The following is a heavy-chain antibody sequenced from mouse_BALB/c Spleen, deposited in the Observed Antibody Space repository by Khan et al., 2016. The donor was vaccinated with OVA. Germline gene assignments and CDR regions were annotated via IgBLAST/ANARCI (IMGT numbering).Heavy chain of an antibody. CDR1: GYIFPSYW. D-gene: IGHD2-14*01. CDR3: ARYEDVMDN. J-gene: IGHJ4*01. V-gene: IGHV1-76*01. CDR2: IYPGTDNI. Sequence: QVQLKESGAELVRPGASVKLSCKTSGYIFPSYWIHWVKQRSGQGLAWIARIYPGTDNIYYNENFKGKATLTADNSYSTGYSQSSSLKSEDAAVYFCARYEDVMDNWGQGTTVTVSS.